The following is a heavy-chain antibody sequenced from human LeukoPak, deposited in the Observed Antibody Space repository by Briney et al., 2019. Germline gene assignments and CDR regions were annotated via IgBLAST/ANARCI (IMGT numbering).Heavy chain of an antibody. D-gene: IGHD6-19*01. CDR2: IRSKANHYAT. CDR3: TRRAWGSGWGAFDI. J-gene: IGHJ3*02. Sequence: GGSLRLSCAASGFAFSDSDMYWVRQAPGKGLEWVGRIRSKANHYATAYAVSVKGRFAISRDDSKNTAHLQMTRLKTEDTAVYYCTRRAWGSGWGAFDIWGQGTMVTVPS. CDR1: GFAFSDSD. V-gene: IGHV3-73*01.